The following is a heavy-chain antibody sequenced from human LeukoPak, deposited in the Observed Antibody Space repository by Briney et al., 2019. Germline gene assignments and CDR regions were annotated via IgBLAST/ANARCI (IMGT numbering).Heavy chain of an antibody. CDR1: GYSISSGYY. CDR2: IYHSGST. CDR3: ARGAAGPDSLSNWFDP. V-gene: IGHV4-38-2*02. Sequence: SETLSLTCTVSGYSISSGYYWGWIRQPPGKGLEWIGSIYHSGSTYYNPSLKSRVTISVDTSKNQFSLKLSSVTAADTAVYYCARGAAGPDSLSNWFDPWGQGTLVTVPS. J-gene: IGHJ5*02. D-gene: IGHD6-13*01.